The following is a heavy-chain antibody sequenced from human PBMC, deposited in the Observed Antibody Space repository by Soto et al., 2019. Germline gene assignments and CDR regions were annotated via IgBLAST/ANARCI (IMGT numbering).Heavy chain of an antibody. Sequence: GGSLRLSCTVSGFAFNNYGINWVRQAPGKGLEWVSSISKSDYTYYSDSVRGRFTISRDNAKNSVSLQMNTLRVEDTAVYYCAREDSIIIPAVSDFWGQGTLVTVSS. D-gene: IGHD2-2*01. CDR2: ISKSDYT. J-gene: IGHJ4*02. CDR3: AREDSIIIPAVSDF. CDR1: GFAFNNYG. V-gene: IGHV3-21*01.